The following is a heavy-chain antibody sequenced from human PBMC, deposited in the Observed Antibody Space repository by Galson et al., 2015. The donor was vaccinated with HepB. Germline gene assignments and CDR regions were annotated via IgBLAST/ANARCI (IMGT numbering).Heavy chain of an antibody. Sequence: SLRLSCAASGFRFDSYAMHWVRQSPGKGLEWLSLISYDGRNIYYSGSVRGRFTISRDDSKNMLYLQMNSLRPDDTAVYYCARVVVLSGTHLGEEDLDAWGQAVQVTVSS. D-gene: IGHD1-26*01. CDR3: ARVVVLSGTHLGEEDLDA. CDR2: ISYDGRNI. CDR1: GFRFDSYA. V-gene: IGHV3-30*03. J-gene: IGHJ5*02.